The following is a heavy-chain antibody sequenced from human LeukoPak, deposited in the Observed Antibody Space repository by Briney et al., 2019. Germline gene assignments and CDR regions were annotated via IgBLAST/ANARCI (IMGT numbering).Heavy chain of an antibody. V-gene: IGHV5-51*01. Sequence: PGESLKISCKAFGYSFASYWIGWVRQMPGKGLEWMGIIFPDDSETRYSPSFQGQVTISADKSIDTAYLQWSIVKASDTAMYYCARESDQGQEVATGGNSFDYWGQGTLVTVSS. CDR2: IFPDDSET. CDR3: ARESDQGQEVATGGNSFDY. CDR1: GYSFASYW. J-gene: IGHJ4*02. D-gene: IGHD5-24*01.